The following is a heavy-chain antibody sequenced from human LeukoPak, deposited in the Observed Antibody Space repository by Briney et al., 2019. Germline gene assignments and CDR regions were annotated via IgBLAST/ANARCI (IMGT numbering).Heavy chain of an antibody. D-gene: IGHD2-8*01. CDR2: IQYDGSNK. J-gene: IGHJ4*02. CDR3: AKDQGYFTSAGY. CDR1: GFTFSTYG. V-gene: IGHV3-30*02. Sequence: GGSLRLSCAASGFTFSTYGTHWVRQAPGKGLEWVAFIQYDGSNKYYTDSVKGRFTISRDNSKNTLYLQMNSLRAEDTAVYYCAKDQGYFTSAGYWGQGTLVTVSS.